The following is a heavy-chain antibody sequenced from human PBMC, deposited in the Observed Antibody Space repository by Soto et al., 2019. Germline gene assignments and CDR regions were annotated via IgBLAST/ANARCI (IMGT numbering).Heavy chain of an antibody. CDR2: IMPVFGTA. CDR3: ARGLDQPPVGLYFDN. D-gene: IGHD1-26*01. CDR1: GGTFNSYI. J-gene: IGHJ4*02. Sequence: QVQLVQSGAEVKKPGSSVKVSCKASGGTFNSYIVNWVRQAPGQGLEWMGGIMPVFGTAKYAQKFQDRVTLTADKSTSTAYMELRALKSEDTAVYYCARGLDQPPVGLYFDNWGQGTLVTVTS. V-gene: IGHV1-69*06.